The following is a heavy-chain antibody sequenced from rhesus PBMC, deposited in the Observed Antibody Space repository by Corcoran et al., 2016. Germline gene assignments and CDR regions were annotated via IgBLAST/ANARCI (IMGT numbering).Heavy chain of an antibody. J-gene: IGHJ4*01. CDR2: IDGNSAGT. D-gene: IGHD2-21*01. Sequence: QVQLQESGPGLVKPSETLSLTCTVSGGSISGYYWSWIRQPPGKGMEWIGNIDGNSAGTNYNPSLKSRVTISKDTSKNQVSLRLNSVTAADTAVYYCAREYCTGRSCYGPDYWGQGLLVTVSS. V-gene: IGHV4-81*01. CDR1: GGSISGYY. CDR3: AREYCTGRSCYGPDY.